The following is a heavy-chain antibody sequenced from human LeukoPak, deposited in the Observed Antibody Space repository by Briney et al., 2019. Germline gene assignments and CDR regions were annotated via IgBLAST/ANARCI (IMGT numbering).Heavy chain of an antibody. CDR1: RYTFTSYD. J-gene: IGHJ4*02. D-gene: IGHD3-22*01. CDR2: MNPKTGRT. V-gene: IGHV1-8*01. Sequence: GASVKVSCKTSRYTFTSYDINLVREAAGQGLEWMGWMNPKTGRTGFAQKFQGRLTMTRDTSISTAYMELSSLRSEDTAVYYCARLSQTPDYYSNGGYYYLGYWGQGTPVTVSS. CDR3: ARLSQTPDYYSNGGYYYLGY.